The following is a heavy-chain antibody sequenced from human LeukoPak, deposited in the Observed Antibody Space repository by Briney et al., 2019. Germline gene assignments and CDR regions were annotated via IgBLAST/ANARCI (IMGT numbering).Heavy chain of an antibody. CDR2: MNPNSGNT. J-gene: IGHJ5*02. D-gene: IGHD6-13*01. Sequence: ASVKVSCKASGYTSTSYDINWMRQATAQGLEWMGWMNPNSGNTGYAQKFQGRVTMTRNTSISTAYMELSSLRSEDTAVYYCAKGCGPYSSSLNWFDPWGQGTLVTVSS. V-gene: IGHV1-8*01. CDR1: GYTSTSYD. CDR3: AKGCGPYSSSLNWFDP.